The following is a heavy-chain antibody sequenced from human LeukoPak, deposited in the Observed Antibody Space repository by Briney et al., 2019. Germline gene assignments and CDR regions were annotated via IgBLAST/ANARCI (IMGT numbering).Heavy chain of an antibody. V-gene: IGHV1-69*04. CDR2: IIPILGIA. Sequence: SVKVSCKASGGTCSSYTISWVRQAPGQGLEWMGRIIPILGIASYAQKFQGRVTITADKSTSTAYMELSSLRSEDTAVYYCARDGAYYYDSSDHAFDIWGQGTMVTVSS. J-gene: IGHJ3*02. CDR3: ARDGAYYYDSSDHAFDI. D-gene: IGHD3-22*01. CDR1: GGTCSSYT.